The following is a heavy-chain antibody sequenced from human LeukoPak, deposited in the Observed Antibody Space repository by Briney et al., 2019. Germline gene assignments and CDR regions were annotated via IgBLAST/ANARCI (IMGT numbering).Heavy chain of an antibody. CDR3: AGTSYGSASFDY. CDR2: IYYSGST. D-gene: IGHD3-10*01. Sequence: SQTLSLTCTVSGGSISSGGYYWSWIRQHPGKGLEWIGYIYYSGSTYYNPSLKSRVTISVDTSKNQCSLKLSSVTAADTAVYYCAGTSYGSASFDYWGEGTLVTVSS. CDR1: GGSISSGGYY. V-gene: IGHV4-31*03. J-gene: IGHJ4*02.